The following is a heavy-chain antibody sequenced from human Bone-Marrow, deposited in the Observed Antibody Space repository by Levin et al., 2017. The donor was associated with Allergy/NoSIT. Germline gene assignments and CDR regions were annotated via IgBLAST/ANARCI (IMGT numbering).Heavy chain of an antibody. J-gene: IGHJ5*02. CDR3: ARDYYGSGSYYNGDNWFDP. CDR1: GGSISSYY. Sequence: SETLSLTCTVSGGSISSYYWSWIRQPPGKGLEWIGYIYYSGSTNYNPSLKSRVTISVDTSKNQFSLKLSSVTAADTAVYYCARDYYGSGSYYNGDNWFDPWGQGTLVTVSS. V-gene: IGHV4-59*01. CDR2: IYYSGST. D-gene: IGHD3-10*01.